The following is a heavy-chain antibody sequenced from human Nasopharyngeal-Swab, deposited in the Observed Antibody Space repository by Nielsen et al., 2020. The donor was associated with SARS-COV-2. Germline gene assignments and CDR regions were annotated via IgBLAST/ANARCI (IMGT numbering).Heavy chain of an antibody. Sequence: GESLKISCAASGFTFSDYYMSWVRQAPGKGLEWVSVIYSGGSTYYADSVKGRFTISRDNSKNTLYLQMNSLRAEDTAVYYCARSSGYDYGMDVWGQGTTVTVSS. V-gene: IGHV3-53*01. CDR3: ARSSGYDYGMDV. CDR1: GFTFSDYY. CDR2: IYSGGST. J-gene: IGHJ6*02. D-gene: IGHD3-22*01.